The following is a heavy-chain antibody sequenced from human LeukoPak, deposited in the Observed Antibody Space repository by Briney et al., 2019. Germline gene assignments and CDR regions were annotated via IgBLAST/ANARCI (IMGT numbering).Heavy chain of an antibody. V-gene: IGHV3-43*02. Sequence: GGSLRLSCAASGFTFSNHGMNWVRQAPGKGLEWVSLISWDGGSTYYADSVKGRFTISRDNSKNSLYLQMNSLQTEDTALYYCAKDRGYGDYYYMDVWGKGTTVTVSS. CDR3: AKDRGYGDYYYMDV. CDR2: ISWDGGST. J-gene: IGHJ6*03. D-gene: IGHD5-12*01. CDR1: GFTFSNHG.